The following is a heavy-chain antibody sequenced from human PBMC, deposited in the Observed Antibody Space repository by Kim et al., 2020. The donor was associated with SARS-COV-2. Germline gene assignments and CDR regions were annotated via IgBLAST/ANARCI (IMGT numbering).Heavy chain of an antibody. Sequence: GGTNYNPSLKSRVTISVDTSKNQFSLKLSSVTAADTAVYYCARGGVPGIPWGQGTLVTVSS. CDR2: GGT. D-gene: IGHD1-20*01. J-gene: IGHJ5*02. V-gene: IGHV4-59*09. CDR3: ARGGVPGIP.